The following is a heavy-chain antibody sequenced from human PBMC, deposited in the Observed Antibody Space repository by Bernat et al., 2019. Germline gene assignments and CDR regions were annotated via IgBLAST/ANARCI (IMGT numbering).Heavy chain of an antibody. Sequence: EVQLVESGGGLVQPGGSLRLSCAASGFTFSIYCMTWVRQAPGKGLEWVADINEGGSEKYYVDSVKGRFTISRDNAKNSLYLEVNSLRAEDTAVYYCARSGSAESLDYWGQGTLVTVSS. CDR2: INEGGSEK. J-gene: IGHJ4*02. D-gene: IGHD6-25*01. CDR3: ARSGSAESLDY. CDR1: GFTFSIYC. V-gene: IGHV3-7*01.